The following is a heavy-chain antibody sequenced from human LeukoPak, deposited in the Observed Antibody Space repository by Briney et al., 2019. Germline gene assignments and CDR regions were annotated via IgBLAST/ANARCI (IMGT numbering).Heavy chain of an antibody. CDR3: ASREPAGH. Sequence: GESLRLSCAAAEFXFNTYTIIWVRQAPGKGLEWVSSIHTSGDIYYADSVKGRFTISRDGANNSLFLQMNSLRAEDTAVYYCASREPAGHWGQGTLVTVSS. J-gene: IGHJ4*02. CDR2: IHTSGDI. D-gene: IGHD1-14*01. V-gene: IGHV3-21*01. CDR1: EFXFNTYT.